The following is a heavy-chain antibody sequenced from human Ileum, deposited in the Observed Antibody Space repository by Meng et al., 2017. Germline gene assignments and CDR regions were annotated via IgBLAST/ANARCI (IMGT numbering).Heavy chain of an antibody. V-gene: IGHV3-23*01. D-gene: IGHD3-22*01. CDR2: ISSSGDIT. CDR3: TDNYDISSLLAYFDL. J-gene: IGHJ2*01. CDR1: GFRFSTYA. Sequence: GGSLRLSRAASGFRFSTYAMSWVRQAPGKGLEWVAAISSSGDITYHADSVNGRFTISRDNSKNTLYLQMISLRAEDTAVYYCTDNYDISSLLAYFDLWGRGTLVTVSS.